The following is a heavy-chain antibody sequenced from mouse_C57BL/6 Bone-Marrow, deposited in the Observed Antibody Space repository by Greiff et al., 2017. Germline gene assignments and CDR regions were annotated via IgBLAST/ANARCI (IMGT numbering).Heavy chain of an antibody. V-gene: IGHV14-4*01. CDR1: GFNIKDDY. CDR2: IDPENGDT. CDR3: TTGYGYGGYYAMDY. D-gene: IGHD2-2*01. J-gene: IGHJ4*01. Sequence: VQLQQSGAELVRPGASVKLSCTASGFNIKDDYMHWVKQRPEQGLEWIGWIDPENGDTDYASKFQGKATITADTSSNTAYRQLSSLTSEDTAVYYCTTGYGYGGYYAMDYWGQGTSVTVSS.